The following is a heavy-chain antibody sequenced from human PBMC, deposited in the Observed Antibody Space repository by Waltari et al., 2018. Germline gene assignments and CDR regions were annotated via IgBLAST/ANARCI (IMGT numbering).Heavy chain of an antibody. CDR2: INPSGGST. CDR1: GYTFTSYY. V-gene: IGHV1-46*01. CDR3: AIGGATSGWYRSFDY. Sequence: QVQLVQSGAEVKKPGASVTVSCTASGYTFTSYYMHWVRQAPGQGLEWMGIINPSGGSTSYAQKFQGRVTMTRDTSTSTVYMELSSLRSEDTAVYYCAIGGATSGWYRSFDYWGQGTLVTVSS. D-gene: IGHD6-19*01. J-gene: IGHJ4*02.